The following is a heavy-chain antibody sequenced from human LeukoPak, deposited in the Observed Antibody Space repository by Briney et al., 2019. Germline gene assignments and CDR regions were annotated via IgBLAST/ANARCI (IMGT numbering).Heavy chain of an antibody. CDR1: AFTFSSYW. J-gene: IGHJ6*03. CDR3: ARDPYSGNYGAYYYYYMDV. Sequence: PGGSLRLSCAASAFTFSSYWMSWVRQAPGKGLEWVANIKQDGSEKYYVDSVKGRFTISRDNAKNSLYLQMNSLRPEDTAVYYCARDPYSGNYGAYYYYYMDVWGKGTTVTISS. D-gene: IGHD1-26*01. CDR2: IKQDGSEK. V-gene: IGHV3-7*01.